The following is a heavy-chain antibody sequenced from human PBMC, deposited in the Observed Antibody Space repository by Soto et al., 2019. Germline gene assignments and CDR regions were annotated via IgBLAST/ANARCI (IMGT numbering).Heavy chain of an antibody. CDR3: ARIPFSQMEYVPWYFDL. CDR1: GFIFSRNY. V-gene: IGHV3-53*01. J-gene: IGHJ2*01. CDR2: IYSGGNT. D-gene: IGHD1-1*01. Sequence: EVQLVESGGHLVQSGGSLRLSCVASGFIFSRNYMSWVRQPPGKGLEWVSTIYSGGNTFYADSVKGRFTISRDNSKNTLYLQMNNLGAEDTAVYYCARIPFSQMEYVPWYFDLWGRGTLVTVSS.